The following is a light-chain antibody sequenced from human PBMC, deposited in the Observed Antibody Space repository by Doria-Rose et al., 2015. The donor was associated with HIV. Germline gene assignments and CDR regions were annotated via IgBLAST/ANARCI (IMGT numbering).Light chain of an antibody. CDR1: QRVKSSY. V-gene: IGKV3-20*01. CDR2: DAS. J-gene: IGKJ5*01. CDR3: QQYGTSRGT. Sequence: TQSPGTLSLSPGERATLSCRASQRVKSSYLAWYQQKPGQAPRLLIYDASTRATGIPDRFSGGVSGTDFTLTISRLEPEDVAVYYCQQYGTSRGTFGQGTRLEIK.